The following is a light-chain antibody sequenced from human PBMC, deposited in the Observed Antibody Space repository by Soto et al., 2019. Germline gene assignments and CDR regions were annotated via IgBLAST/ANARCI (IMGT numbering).Light chain of an antibody. CDR3: QQYSDWPLIT. J-gene: IGKJ5*01. V-gene: IGKV3-15*01. Sequence: EIVMTQSPATLSVSPGERATLSCRASQSVSSYFAWYQQKPGQAPRLLIYGASTRATGIPARFSGSGSGTEFTLTISSLQSEDFAVYYCQQYSDWPLITFCQGTRLEIK. CDR1: QSVSSY. CDR2: GAS.